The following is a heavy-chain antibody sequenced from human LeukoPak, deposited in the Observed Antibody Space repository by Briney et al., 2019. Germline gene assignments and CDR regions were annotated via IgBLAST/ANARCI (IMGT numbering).Heavy chain of an antibody. Sequence: SETLSLTCAVYGGSFSGDYWSWIRQPPGKGLEWIGEINHSGSTNYNPSLKSRVTISVDTSKNQFSLKLSSVTAADTAVYYCARYRRVAAIYYYYYMDVWGKGTTVTVSS. CDR3: ARYRRVAAIYYYYYMDV. CDR2: INHSGST. J-gene: IGHJ6*03. D-gene: IGHD2-15*01. V-gene: IGHV4-34*01. CDR1: GGSFSGDY.